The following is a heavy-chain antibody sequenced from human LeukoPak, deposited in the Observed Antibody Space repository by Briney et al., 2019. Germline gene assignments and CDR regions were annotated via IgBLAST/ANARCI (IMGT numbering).Heavy chain of an antibody. CDR1: AAPITSYY. V-gene: IGHV4-59*01. CDR2: IYYSGST. D-gene: IGHD1-26*01. J-gene: IGHJ3*02. CDR3: ARGGSIVGATPHDAFDI. Sequence: PSETLSLTCTVSAAPITSYYWSWIRQPPGKGLEWIGYIYYSGSTSYNPSLKSRVAISVDTSKNQVSLRLSSVTAADTAVYYCARGGSIVGATPHDAFDIWGQGTVVAVS.